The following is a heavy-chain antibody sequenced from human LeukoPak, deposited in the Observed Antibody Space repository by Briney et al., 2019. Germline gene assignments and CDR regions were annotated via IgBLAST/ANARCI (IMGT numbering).Heavy chain of an antibody. CDR3: ARVPHAMVRGVIITEFYFDY. CDR1: GLTFSSYS. V-gene: IGHV3-21*01. CDR2: ISSRSNYI. J-gene: IGHJ4*02. Sequence: TPGGSLRLSCAASGLTFSSYSMNWVRQAPGKGLEWVSSISSRSNYIYYADSVKGRFTISRDNAKNSLYLQMNSLRAEDTAVYYCARVPHAMVRGVIITEFYFDYWGQGTLVTVSS. D-gene: IGHD3-10*01.